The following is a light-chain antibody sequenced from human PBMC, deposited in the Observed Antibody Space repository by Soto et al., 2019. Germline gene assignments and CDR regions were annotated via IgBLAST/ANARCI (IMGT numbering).Light chain of an antibody. V-gene: IGLV7-43*01. CDR3: LLYYGGAQLV. CDR2: TTN. CDR1: TGAVTSGNY. J-gene: IGLJ3*02. Sequence: QAVVTQEPSLTVSPGGTVTLTCASSTGAVTSGNYASWLQKKPGQAPRTLIYTTNSRHSWTPARFSGSLLGDKAALTLSGVQPEDEADYYCLLYYGGAQLVFGGGTKVTVL.